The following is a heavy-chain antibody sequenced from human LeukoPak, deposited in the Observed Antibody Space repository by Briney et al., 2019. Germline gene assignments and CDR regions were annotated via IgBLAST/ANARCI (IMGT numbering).Heavy chain of an antibody. CDR3: AKRGVVIRVILVGFHKEAFYFDS. CDR2: ISDSGGRT. Sequence: GGSLRLSCAVSGITLSNYGMSWARQAPGKGLEWVAGISDSGGRTNYADSVKGRFTISRDNPKNTLYLQMNSLRAEDTAVYFCAKRGVVIRVILVGFHKEAFYFDSWGQGALVTVSS. J-gene: IGHJ4*02. V-gene: IGHV3-23*01. D-gene: IGHD3-22*01. CDR1: GITLSNYG.